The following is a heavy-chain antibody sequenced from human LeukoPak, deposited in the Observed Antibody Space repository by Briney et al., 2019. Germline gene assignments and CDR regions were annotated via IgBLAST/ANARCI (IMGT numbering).Heavy chain of an antibody. D-gene: IGHD6-13*01. CDR1: GFTFSNYW. CDR3: ARAGYSSSWYGGGFDY. CDR2: IYHSGST. J-gene: IGHJ4*02. Sequence: GSLRLSCAASGFTFSNYWMSWVRQPPGKGLEWIGEIYHSGSTNYNPSLKSRVTISVDKSKNQFSLKLSSVTAADTAVYYCARAGYSSSWYGGGFDYWGQGTLVTVSS. V-gene: IGHV4-4*02.